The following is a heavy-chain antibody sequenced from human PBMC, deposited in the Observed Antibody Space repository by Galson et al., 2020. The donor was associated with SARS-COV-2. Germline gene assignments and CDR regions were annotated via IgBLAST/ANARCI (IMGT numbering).Heavy chain of an antibody. V-gene: IGHV4-59*01. D-gene: IGHD3-22*01. Sequence: SETLSLTCTVSGGSIKSYHWSWIRQPPGKGLEWIGYIYYSGSTNYNPSLKSRVTISIDTSKNQCSLKLSSVTAADTAVYFCARDGYYDSSAYYRRDAFDIWGQGTMVTVSS. CDR3: ARDGYYDSSAYYRRDAFDI. CDR2: IYYSGST. CDR1: GGSIKSYH. J-gene: IGHJ3*02.